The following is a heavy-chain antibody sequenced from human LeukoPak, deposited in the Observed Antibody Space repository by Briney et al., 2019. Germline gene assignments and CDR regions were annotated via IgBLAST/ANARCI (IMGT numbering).Heavy chain of an antibody. CDR2: IYYSGST. Sequence: SETLSLTCTVSGGSISSSSYYWGWIRQPPGKGLEWIGSIYYSGSTYYNPSLKSRVTISVDTSKNQFSLKLSSVTAADTAVYYCASVRQYSSGYLWGQGTLVTVSS. CDR3: ASVRQYSSGYL. CDR1: GGSISSSSYY. D-gene: IGHD6-19*01. J-gene: IGHJ4*02. V-gene: IGHV4-39*07.